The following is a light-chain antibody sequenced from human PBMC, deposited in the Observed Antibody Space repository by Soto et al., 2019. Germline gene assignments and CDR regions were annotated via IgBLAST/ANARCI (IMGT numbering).Light chain of an antibody. V-gene: IGLV2-14*03. CDR1: SSDVGGYRY. CDR3: SSYTTSSSYV. J-gene: IGLJ1*01. CDR2: DVT. Sequence: QSALTQPASVSGSPGQSITISCTGTSSDVGGYRYVSWYQQHPGKAPKLMIYDVTSRPSGVSYRFSGSKSGNTASLTISGLQAEDEADYYCSSYTTSSSYVFGTGTKLTVL.